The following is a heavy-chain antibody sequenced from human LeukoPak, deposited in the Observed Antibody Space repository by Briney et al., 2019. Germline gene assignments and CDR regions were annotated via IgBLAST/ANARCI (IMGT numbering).Heavy chain of an antibody. CDR2: ISGSGTST. J-gene: IGHJ6*03. V-gene: IGHV3-23*01. Sequence: GGTLRLSCAASGFTFSNYVMTWVRQAPGKGLEWVSAISGSGTSTYYADSVKGRFTISRDKSKNTLYLHMNSLRADDTAVYYCAKAYDSGSSKTYYYYMDVWGKGTTVTLSS. CDR3: AKAYDSGSSKTYYYYMDV. D-gene: IGHD3-10*01. CDR1: GFTFSNYV.